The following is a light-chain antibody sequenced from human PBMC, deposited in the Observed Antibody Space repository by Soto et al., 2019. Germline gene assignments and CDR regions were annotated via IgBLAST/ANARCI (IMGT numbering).Light chain of an antibody. Sequence: EIVLTQSPGTLALSPGGRATLSCRASQSVSSSYLAWYQQKPGQAPRLLIYGASSRATGIPDRFSGSGSGTEFTLTISSLEPEDFAVFYCQQYGSSPCTFGQGTKVAIK. CDR1: QSVSSSY. V-gene: IGKV3-20*01. CDR3: QQYGSSPCT. J-gene: IGKJ1*01. CDR2: GAS.